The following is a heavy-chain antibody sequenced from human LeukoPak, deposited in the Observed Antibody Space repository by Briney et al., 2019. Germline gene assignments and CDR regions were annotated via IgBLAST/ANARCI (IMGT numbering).Heavy chain of an antibody. CDR1: GGTFSSYA. CDR3: AREVHDFWSGYSHEAFDY. J-gene: IGHJ4*02. V-gene: IGHV1-69*01. CDR2: IIPIFGTA. D-gene: IGHD3-3*01. Sequence: SVKVSCKASGGTFSSYAISWVRQAPGQGLEWMGGIIPIFGTANYAQKFQGRVTITADESTSTAYMELSSLRSEDTAVNYCAREVHDFWSGYSHEAFDYWGQGTLVTVSS.